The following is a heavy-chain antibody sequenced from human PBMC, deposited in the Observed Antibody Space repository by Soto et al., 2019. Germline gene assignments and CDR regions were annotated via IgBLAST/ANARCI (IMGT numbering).Heavy chain of an antibody. J-gene: IGHJ6*02. V-gene: IGHV4-31*03. CDR3: AASCVACGGFNYYGMDV. CDR2: IYYSGTT. D-gene: IGHD2-21*01. CDR1: GGSISSGGYY. Sequence: QVQLQESGPGLVKPSQTLSLTCTVSGGSISSGGYYWYWIRQHPGKGLEWIGYIYYSGTTYYNPFLKSRVTISVDRSKNQFSLKLSSVTAADTAVYYCAASCVACGGFNYYGMDVWGQGTTVTVSS.